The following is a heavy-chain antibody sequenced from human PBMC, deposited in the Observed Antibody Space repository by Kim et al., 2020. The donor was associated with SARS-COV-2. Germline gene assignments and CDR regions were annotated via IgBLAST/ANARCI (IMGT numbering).Heavy chain of an antibody. CDR2: ISSSGTTI. CDR1: GFTFSSYE. CDR3: ARIAQQLLDC. Sequence: GGSLRLSCAASGFTFSSYEMNWVRQAPGKGLEWVSYISSSGTTIYYADSVKGRFTIFRDSAKNSLYLQMNSLRAEDTAVYYCARIAQQLLDCWGQGTLVTVSS. D-gene: IGHD6-13*01. J-gene: IGHJ4*02. V-gene: IGHV3-48*03.